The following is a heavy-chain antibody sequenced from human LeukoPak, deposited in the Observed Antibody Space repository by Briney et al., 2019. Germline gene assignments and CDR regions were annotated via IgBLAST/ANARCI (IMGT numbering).Heavy chain of an antibody. CDR1: GYTFTGYY. CDR2: INPNSGGT. V-gene: IGHV1-2*02. CDR3: ARAQAEIDY. J-gene: IGHJ4*02. D-gene: IGHD5-24*01. Sequence: ASVTVSCTASGYTFTGYYMHWVRQAPGQGLEWMGWINPNSGGTNYAQKFQGRVTMARDTSISTAYLELSRMRSDDTAVYYCARAQAEIDYWGQGTLVTVSS.